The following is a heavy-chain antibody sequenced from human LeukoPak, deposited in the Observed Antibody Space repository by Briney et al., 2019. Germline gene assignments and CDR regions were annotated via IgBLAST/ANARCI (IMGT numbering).Heavy chain of an antibody. CDR3: ARDRYSYAKGEVVWFDP. D-gene: IGHD5-18*01. V-gene: IGHV1-69*05. Sequence: SVKVSCKASGGTFSSYAISWVRQAPGQGLEWMGRIIPIFGTANYAQKFQGRVTITTDESTVTASMELSSLRSEDTAVYYCARDRYSYAKGEVVWFDPWGQGTLVTVSS. CDR1: GGTFSSYA. CDR2: IIPIFGTA. J-gene: IGHJ5*02.